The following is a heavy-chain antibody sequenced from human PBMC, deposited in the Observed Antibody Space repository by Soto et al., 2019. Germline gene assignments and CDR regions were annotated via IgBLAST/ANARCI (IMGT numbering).Heavy chain of an antibody. CDR2: IIPIFGST. J-gene: IGHJ6*02. D-gene: IGHD3-16*01. CDR1: GDTFTTYS. CDR3: AGVQYGDKYHATGNYAAGIDV. V-gene: IGHV1-69*13. Sequence: ASVKVSCKASGDTFTTYSISWVRQAPGQGLEWMGGIIPIFGSTIYAQKFQGRVTITADESTDTVYMALGSLRPEDTAVYYCAGVQYGDKYHATGNYAAGIDVWGQGTTVTVSS.